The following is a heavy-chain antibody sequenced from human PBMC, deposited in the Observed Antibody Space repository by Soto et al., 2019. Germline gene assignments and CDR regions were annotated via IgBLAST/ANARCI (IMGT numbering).Heavy chain of an antibody. J-gene: IGHJ6*02. CDR1: GYSFTSYW. CDR3: ARHTVRYCSNTSCYGYYYYGMDV. V-gene: IGHV5-51*01. D-gene: IGHD2-2*01. Sequence: GESLKISCKGSGYSFTSYWIGWVRQMPGKGLEWMGIIYPGDSDTRYSPSFQGQVTISADKSISTAYLQWSSLKASDTAMYYCARHTVRYCSNTSCYGYYYYGMDVWGQGTTVTVSS. CDR2: IYPGDSDT.